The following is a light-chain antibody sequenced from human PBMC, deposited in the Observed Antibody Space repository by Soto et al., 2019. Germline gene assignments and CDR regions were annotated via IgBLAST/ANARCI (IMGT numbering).Light chain of an antibody. J-gene: IGLJ3*02. Sequence: QSVLTQPPSASGTPGQMVTISCSGSSSNIGSNTVNWYQQLPGTAPKLLIYSNNQRPSVVPDRFSGSKSGTSASLAISGLQSEDEADYYCAAWDGNLNGVVFGGGTKVTVL. CDR2: SNN. V-gene: IGLV1-44*01. CDR1: SSNIGSNT. CDR3: AAWDGNLNGVV.